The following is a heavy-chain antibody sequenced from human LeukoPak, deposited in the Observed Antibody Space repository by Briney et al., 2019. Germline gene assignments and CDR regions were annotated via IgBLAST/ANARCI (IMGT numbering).Heavy chain of an antibody. CDR3: ARGASPLGAWIQLWPDAFDI. CDR1: GGSISDYY. D-gene: IGHD5-18*01. Sequence: SETLSLTCTVSGGSISDYYWSWIRQPPGKGLEWIGYIYYSGSTNYNPSLKSRVTISVDTSKNQFSLKLSSVTAADTAVYYCARGASPLGAWIQLWPDAFDIWGQGTMVTVSS. CDR2: IYYSGST. J-gene: IGHJ3*02. V-gene: IGHV4-59*01.